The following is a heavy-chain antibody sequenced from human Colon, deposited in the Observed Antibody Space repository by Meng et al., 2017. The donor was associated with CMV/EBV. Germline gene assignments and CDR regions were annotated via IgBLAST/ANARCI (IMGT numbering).Heavy chain of an antibody. V-gene: IGHV3-21*01. CDR1: GFTFSSYS. D-gene: IGHD6-13*01. Sequence: GESLKISCAASGFTFSSYSMNWVRQAPGKGLEWVSSISSSSSYIYYADSVKGRFTISRDNAKNSLYLQMNSLRAEDTAAYYCASYSSYYYGMDVWGQGTTVTVSS. CDR2: ISSSSSYI. CDR3: ASYSSYYYGMDV. J-gene: IGHJ6*02.